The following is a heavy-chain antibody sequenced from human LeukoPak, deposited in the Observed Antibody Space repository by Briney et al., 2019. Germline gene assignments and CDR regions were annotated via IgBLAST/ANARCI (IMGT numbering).Heavy chain of an antibody. CDR3: AREFGSPVFGL. CDR2: INPDGSGA. D-gene: IGHD3-10*01. J-gene: IGHJ2*01. CDR1: GFTFSDYW. Sequence: GGSLRLSCAASGFTFSDYWMHWVRQAPGKGLVWVSRINPDGSGASYADSVKGRFTISRDNAKHSLYLQMNSLRAEDTAVYYCAREFGSPVFGLWGRGTLVTVSS. V-gene: IGHV3-74*01.